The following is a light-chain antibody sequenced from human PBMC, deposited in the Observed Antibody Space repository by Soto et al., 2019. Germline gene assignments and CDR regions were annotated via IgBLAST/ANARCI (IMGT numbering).Light chain of an antibody. CDR1: QSVSSSY. V-gene: IGKV3-20*01. Sequence: ETVLTQSPGTLSLSPGERATLSCRASQSVSSSYLAWYHQRPGQAPRLLIYGASRRATGIPDRFSGSGSGTDFTLTISRLEPEDFAVYYCQQYDRSWTFGQGTKVDI. CDR2: GAS. J-gene: IGKJ1*01. CDR3: QQYDRSWT.